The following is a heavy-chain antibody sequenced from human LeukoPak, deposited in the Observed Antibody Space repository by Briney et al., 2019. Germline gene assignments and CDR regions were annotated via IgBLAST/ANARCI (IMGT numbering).Heavy chain of an antibody. V-gene: IGHV3-53*01. CDR2: IYSDNT. CDR3: AKDRKKAFDY. Sequence: PGGSLRLSCTVSGFTVSSNSMSWVRQAPGKGLEWVSFIYSDNTHYSDSVKGRFTISRDNSKNTLYLQMNSLRAEDTAVYYCAKDRKKAFDYWGQGTLVTVSS. CDR1: GFTVSSNS. J-gene: IGHJ4*02.